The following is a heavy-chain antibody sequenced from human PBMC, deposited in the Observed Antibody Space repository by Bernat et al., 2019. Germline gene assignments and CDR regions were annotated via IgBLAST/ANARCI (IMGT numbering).Heavy chain of an antibody. CDR3: ARVGVTAGASLFDY. V-gene: IGHV3-7*03. D-gene: IGHD2-21*02. CDR2: IKDDGSEK. CDR1: GFTFSAYW. Sequence: EVQLVESGGGLVQPGGSLRLSCAASGFTFSAYWMNWVRQAPGTGLEWVANIKDDGSEKYYVDSVKGRFTISRDNAKNSLYLQMSSLRAEDTAVYYCARVGVTAGASLFDYWGQGALLTVSS. J-gene: IGHJ4*02.